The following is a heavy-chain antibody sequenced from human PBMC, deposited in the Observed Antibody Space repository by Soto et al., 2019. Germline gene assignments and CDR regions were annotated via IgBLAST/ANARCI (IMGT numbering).Heavy chain of an antibody. CDR2: ISGSGGST. J-gene: IGHJ6*04. CDR1: GFTFSSYA. V-gene: IGHV3-23*01. Sequence: EVQLLESGGGLVQPGGSLRLSCAASGFTFSSYAMSWVRQAPGKGLEWVSAISGSGGSTYYADSVKGRFTIPRDNTKNTLYLQMNSLKAEDTAVYYCAKDLPGGYGMDVWGKGTTVTVSS. CDR3: AKDLPGGYGMDV.